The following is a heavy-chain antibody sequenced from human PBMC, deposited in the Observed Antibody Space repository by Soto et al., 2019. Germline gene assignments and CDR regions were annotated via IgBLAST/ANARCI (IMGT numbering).Heavy chain of an antibody. D-gene: IGHD3-16*01. CDR3: AHCRGGAASF. V-gene: IGHV2-5*02. CDR2: VYWDDDK. J-gene: IGHJ4*02. Sequence: QITLNESGPALVKPTQTLTLTCTFSGFSLNTRDVGVGWIRQPPGKALEWLGVVYWDDDKTYSPSLKSRLTITKDTPKNQVVLRMTKMDPVDTATYYCAHCRGGAASFWGQGTLVTVSS. CDR1: GFSLNTRDVG.